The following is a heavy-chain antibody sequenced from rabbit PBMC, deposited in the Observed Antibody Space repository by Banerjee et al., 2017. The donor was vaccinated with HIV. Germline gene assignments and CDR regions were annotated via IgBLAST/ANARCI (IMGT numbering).Heavy chain of an antibody. J-gene: IGHJ4*01. Sequence: QSLEESGGDLVKTAASLTLTCTASGFSFSNKYELCCVRQAPEKGLEWIACINTSSGNTGYASWAKGRFTISKTSSTTVTLQMTSLTAADTVIYCCARAANSGAYGLWGPGTLVTVS. D-gene: IGHD6-1*01. CDR2: INTSSGNT. CDR3: ARAANSGAYGL. CDR1: GFSFSNKYE. V-gene: IGHV1S40*01.